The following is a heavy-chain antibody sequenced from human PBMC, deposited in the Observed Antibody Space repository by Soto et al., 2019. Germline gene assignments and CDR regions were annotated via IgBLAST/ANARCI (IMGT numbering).Heavy chain of an antibody. V-gene: IGHV4-31*03. J-gene: IGHJ4*02. CDR1: GGSISSGGYY. D-gene: IGHD3-10*01. CDR2: IYYSGST. Sequence: QVQLQESGPGLVKPSQTLSLPCTVSGGSISSGGYYWSWIRQHPGKGLEWIGYIYYSGSTYYNPSLKSRVTLSVDTSKNQFSLKLSSVTAADTAVYYCARGGLYGNSFDYWGQGTLVTVSS. CDR3: ARGGLYGNSFDY.